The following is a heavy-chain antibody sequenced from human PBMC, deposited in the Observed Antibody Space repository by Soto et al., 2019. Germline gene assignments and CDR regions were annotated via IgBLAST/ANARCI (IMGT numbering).Heavy chain of an antibody. V-gene: IGHV3-30*18. CDR2: ISYDGIYK. D-gene: IGHD6-19*01. CDR3: AKEDHGTIAVAGTTADY. Sequence: QVQLVESGGGVVQPGRSLRLSCTGSGFTFSSYGIHWVRQAPGKGLEWVSTISYDGIYKYNADSVNGRFIISRDNSKTAVDLQMNSLRAEDTAVYYCAKEDHGTIAVAGTTADYWGLGTPVTVSS. J-gene: IGHJ4*01. CDR1: GFTFSSYG.